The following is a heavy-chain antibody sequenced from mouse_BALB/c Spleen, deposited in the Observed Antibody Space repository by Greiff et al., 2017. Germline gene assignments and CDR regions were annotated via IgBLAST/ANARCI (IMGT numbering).Heavy chain of an antibody. CDR2: IDPANGNT. Sequence: EVKLQQSGAELVKPGASVKLSCTASGFNIKDTYMHWVKQRPEQGLEWIGRIDPANGNTKYDPKFQGKATITADTSSNTAYLQLSSLTSEDTAVYYCAREWGAAWFAYWGQGTLVTVSA. CDR1: GFNIKDTY. J-gene: IGHJ3*01. CDR3: AREWGAAWFAY. V-gene: IGHV14-3*02.